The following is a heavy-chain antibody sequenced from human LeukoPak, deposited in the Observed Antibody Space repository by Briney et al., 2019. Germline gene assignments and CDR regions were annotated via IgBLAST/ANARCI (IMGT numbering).Heavy chain of an antibody. CDR2: ISRSGSTK. CDR1: GFTFSDYN. V-gene: IGHV3-11*04. Sequence: GGSLRLSCAASGFTFSDYNMRWIRQAPGKGLEWVSSISRSGSTKYYADSVKGRFTISRDNAKNSLLLQMNSLRAEDTAVYYCARGPMVRTNLFDYWGQGTLVTVSS. J-gene: IGHJ4*02. CDR3: ARGPMVRTNLFDY. D-gene: IGHD3-10*01.